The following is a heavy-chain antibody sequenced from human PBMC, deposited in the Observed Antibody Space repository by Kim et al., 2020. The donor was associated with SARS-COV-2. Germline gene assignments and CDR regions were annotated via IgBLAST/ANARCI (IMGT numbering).Heavy chain of an antibody. CDR1: GYTFTSYA. CDR3: ARASFYPGWEYYYGMDV. V-gene: IGHV7-4-1*02. CDR2: INTNTGNP. J-gene: IGHJ6*02. Sequence: ASVKVSCKASGYTFTSYAMNWVRQAPGQGLEWMGWINTNTGNPTYAQGFTGRFVFSLDTSVSTAYLQISSLKAEDTAVYYCARASFYPGWEYYYGMDVWGQGTTVTVSS. D-gene: IGHD3-16*02.